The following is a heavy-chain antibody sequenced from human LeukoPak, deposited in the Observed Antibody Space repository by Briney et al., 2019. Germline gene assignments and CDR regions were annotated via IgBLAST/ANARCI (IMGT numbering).Heavy chain of an antibody. D-gene: IGHD6-13*01. V-gene: IGHV4-31*03. Sequence: SSETLSLTCTVSGGSISSGGYYWNWIRQHPGKGLEWMGYIYYSGSTYYSPSLNSRVTISRDTSKNQFSLKLSSVTAADTAVYYCAREGTATDGMGFDYWGQGTLVTVSS. CDR1: GGSISSGGYY. CDR3: AREGTATDGMGFDY. J-gene: IGHJ4*02. CDR2: IYYSGST.